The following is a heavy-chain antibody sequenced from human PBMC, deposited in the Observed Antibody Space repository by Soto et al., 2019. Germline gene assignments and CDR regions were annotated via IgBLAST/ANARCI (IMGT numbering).Heavy chain of an antibody. D-gene: IGHD3-22*01. CDR1: GSTFTSYG. V-gene: IGHV1-18*01. J-gene: IGHJ4*02. CDR3: ARNRRYYDSSGYYGY. CDR2: ISANNGKA. Sequence: ASVKVSCKASGSTFTSYGSSWVRQAPEQGLEWMGWISANNGKANYAQKFQGRVTMTADESTSTAYMELSSLRSEDTAVYYCARNRRYYDSSGYYGYWGQGTLVTVSS.